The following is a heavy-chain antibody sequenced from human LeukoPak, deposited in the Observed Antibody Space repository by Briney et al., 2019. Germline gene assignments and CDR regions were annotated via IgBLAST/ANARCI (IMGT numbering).Heavy chain of an antibody. Sequence: GGSLRLSCAASGFTFRTYWMNWVRQAPGKGLEWVANIKHDGSEKYYVDSVKGRFTISRDNAKKSLYLQMNSLRAEDTAVYYCARGGENYYGSGSHDYWGQGTLVTVSS. CDR2: IKHDGSEK. J-gene: IGHJ4*02. D-gene: IGHD3-10*01. CDR3: ARGGENYYGSGSHDY. CDR1: GFTFRTYW. V-gene: IGHV3-7*01.